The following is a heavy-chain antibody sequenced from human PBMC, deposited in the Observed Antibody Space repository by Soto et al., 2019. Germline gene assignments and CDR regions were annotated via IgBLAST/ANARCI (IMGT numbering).Heavy chain of an antibody. V-gene: IGHV1-2*02. D-gene: IGHD2-15*01. J-gene: IGHJ4*02. CDR3: ARGPIVVVVAAKYYFDY. CDR2: INPNSGGT. Sequence: QVPLVQSGAEVKKPGASVKVSCKASGYTFTGYYMHWVRQAPGQGLEWMGWINPNSGGTNYAQKFQGRVTMTRDTSISTAYMELSRLRSDDTAVYYCARGPIVVVVAAKYYFDYWGQGTLVTVSS. CDR1: GYTFTGYY.